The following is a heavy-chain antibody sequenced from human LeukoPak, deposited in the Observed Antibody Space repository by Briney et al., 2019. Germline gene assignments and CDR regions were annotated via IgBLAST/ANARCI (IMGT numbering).Heavy chain of an antibody. J-gene: IGHJ4*02. Sequence: GGSLRLSCAASGFTFSSYEMNWVRQAPGKGLEWVSYISSSGSTIYYADSVKGRFTISRDNAKNSLYLQVNSLRAEDTAVYYCARARNYYDSSGYLDCWGQGTQVTVSS. CDR2: ISSSGSTI. D-gene: IGHD3-22*01. CDR3: ARARNYYDSSGYLDC. CDR1: GFTFSSYE. V-gene: IGHV3-48*03.